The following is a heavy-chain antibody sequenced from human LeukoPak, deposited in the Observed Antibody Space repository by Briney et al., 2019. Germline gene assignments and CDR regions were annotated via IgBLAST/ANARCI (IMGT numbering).Heavy chain of an antibody. V-gene: IGHV1-46*01. CDR2: INPSGGST. CDR1: GYTFTSYN. Sequence: ASVKVSCKASGYTFTSYNMHWVRQAPGQGLEWMGIINPSGGSTSYAQKFQGRVTMTRDTSTSTVYMELSSLRSEDTAVYYCARGGSYYIYYYYGMDVWGQGTTVTVSS. CDR3: ARGGSYYIYYYYGMDV. J-gene: IGHJ6*02. D-gene: IGHD1-26*01.